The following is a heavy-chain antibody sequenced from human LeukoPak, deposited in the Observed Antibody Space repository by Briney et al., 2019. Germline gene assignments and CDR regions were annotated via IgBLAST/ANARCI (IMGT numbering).Heavy chain of an antibody. J-gene: IGHJ6*03. CDR1: GFTFDDYG. Sequence: PGGSLRLSCAASGFTFDDYGMSWVRQAPGKGLEWVSGINWNGGSTGYADSVKGRFTISRDNAKNSLYLQMNSLRAEDTALYYCARDEGAYSSSWETYYYYYYMDVWGKGTTVTASS. CDR3: ARDEGAYSSSWETYYYYYYMDV. D-gene: IGHD6-13*01. CDR2: INWNGGST. V-gene: IGHV3-20*04.